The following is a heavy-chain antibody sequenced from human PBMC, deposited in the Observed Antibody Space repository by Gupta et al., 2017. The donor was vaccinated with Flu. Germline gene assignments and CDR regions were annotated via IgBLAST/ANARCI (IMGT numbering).Heavy chain of an antibody. V-gene: IGHV1-18*01. Sequence: QVQLLQSGAEVKEPGASVKVSCEAFGYTFPSYGISWVRQAPGQGLEWMGWISPNTGDTNYAQKFEGRLTMTTERSTSTAYRELRSLTSGDAAVYYCARGTEGRLWGQGTLVTVSS. D-gene: IGHD1-14*01. CDR1: GYTFPSYG. CDR2: ISPNTGDT. CDR3: ARGTEGRL. J-gene: IGHJ4*02.